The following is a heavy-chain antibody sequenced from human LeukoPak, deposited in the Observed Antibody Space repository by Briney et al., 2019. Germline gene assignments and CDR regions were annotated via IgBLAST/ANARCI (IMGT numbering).Heavy chain of an antibody. D-gene: IGHD3-10*01. CDR1: GGSISSYY. Sequence: PSETLSLTCTVSGGSISSYYWSWIRQPPGKGLEWIGYIYYSGSTKYNPSLKSRVTISVDTSKNQFSLKLSSVTAADTAVYYCARDMVRERSFDYWGQGTLVTVSP. V-gene: IGHV4-59*01. J-gene: IGHJ4*02. CDR3: ARDMVRERSFDY. CDR2: IYYSGST.